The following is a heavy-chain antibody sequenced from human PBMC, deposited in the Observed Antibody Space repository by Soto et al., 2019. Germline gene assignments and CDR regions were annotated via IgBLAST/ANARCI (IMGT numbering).Heavy chain of an antibody. V-gene: IGHV3-11*06. J-gene: IGHJ4*02. Sequence: GGSLRLSCAASVFTFSDYYMSWIRQSPGKGLEWVSYISSSSSYTNYADSVKGRFTISRDNAKNSLYLQMNSLRAEDTAVYYCARVGVSYLTFDYWGQGTLVTVSS. CDR1: VFTFSDYY. CDR3: ARVGVSYLTFDY. D-gene: IGHD1-26*01. CDR2: ISSSSSYT.